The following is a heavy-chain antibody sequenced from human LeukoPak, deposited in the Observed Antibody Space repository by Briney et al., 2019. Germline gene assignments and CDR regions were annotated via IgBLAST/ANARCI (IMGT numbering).Heavy chain of an antibody. CDR1: GFTLSSYA. V-gene: IGHV3-23*01. J-gene: IGHJ6*02. CDR2: ISGSGGST. D-gene: IGHD3-3*01. CDR3: AKAVGTYYDFWSGYQTWNYYYYGMDV. Sequence: GGSLRLSCAASGFTLSSYAMSWVRQAPGKGLEWVSAISGSGGSTYYADSVKGRFTISRDNSKNTLYLQMNSLRAEDTAVYYCAKAVGTYYDFWSGYQTWNYYYYGMDVWGQGTTVTVSS.